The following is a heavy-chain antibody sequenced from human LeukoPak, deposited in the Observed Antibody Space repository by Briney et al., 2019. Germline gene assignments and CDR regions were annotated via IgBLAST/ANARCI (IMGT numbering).Heavy chain of an antibody. CDR1: GGSISSYY. V-gene: IGHV4-4*07. J-gene: IGHJ4*02. Sequence: SETLSLTCTVSGGSISSYYWSWIRQPAGKGLEWIGRIYTSGSTNYNPSLKSRVTISVDTSKNQFSLKLSSVTAADMAVYYCARDVAARPRGYHFDYWGQGTLVTVSS. CDR3: ARDVAARPRGYHFDY. CDR2: IYTSGST. D-gene: IGHD6-6*01.